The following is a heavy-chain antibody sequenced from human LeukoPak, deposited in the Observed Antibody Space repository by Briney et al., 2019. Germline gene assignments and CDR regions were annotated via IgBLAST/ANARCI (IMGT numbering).Heavy chain of an antibody. D-gene: IGHD3-9*01. CDR2: INHSGST. Sequence: NPSETLSLTCAVYGGSFSGYYWSWIRQPPGKGLEWIGEINHSGSTNYNPSLKSRVTISVDTSKNQFSLKLSSVTAADTAVYYCARDSPLRYFDWLSIYSSGRHFDYWGQGTLVTVSS. CDR3: ARDSPLRYFDWLSIYSSGRHFDY. V-gene: IGHV4-34*01. J-gene: IGHJ4*02. CDR1: GGSFSGYY.